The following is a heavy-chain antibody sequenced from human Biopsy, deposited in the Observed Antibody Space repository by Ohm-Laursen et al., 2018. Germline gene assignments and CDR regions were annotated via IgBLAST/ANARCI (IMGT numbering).Heavy chain of an antibody. D-gene: IGHD1-7*01. CDR1: GYTFTSYD. CDR3: GRAVRNQLLTDP. J-gene: IGHJ5*02. V-gene: IGHV1-8*01. CDR2: LNPVSGNS. Sequence: SVKVSCKASGYTFTSYDITWVRQASGQGPEWIGWLNPVSGNSSFGQKFRGRVTVTSDTSISTAYMGLSGLTSDDTATYYCGRAVRNQLLTDPWGQGTLVTVTS.